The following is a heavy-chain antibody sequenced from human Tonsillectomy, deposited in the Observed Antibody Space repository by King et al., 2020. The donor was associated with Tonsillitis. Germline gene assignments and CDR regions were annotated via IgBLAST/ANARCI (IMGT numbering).Heavy chain of an antibody. V-gene: IGHV3-30*01. J-gene: IGHJ3*02. CDR1: GFTFSNYA. Sequence: LVESGGGVVQPGRSLRLSCAASGFTFSNYAMHWVRQAPGKGLEWVAVISYDGSNKYYADSVKGRFTISRDNSKNTLYLQMNSLRAEDTAVYYCAREEGTTDAFDIWGQGTMVTVSS. D-gene: IGHD4-17*01. CDR3: AREEGTTDAFDI. CDR2: ISYDGSNK.